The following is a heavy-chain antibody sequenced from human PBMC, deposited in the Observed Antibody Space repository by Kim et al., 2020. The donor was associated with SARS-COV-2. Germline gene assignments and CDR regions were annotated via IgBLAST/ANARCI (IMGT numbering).Heavy chain of an antibody. CDR2: INPNSGGT. V-gene: IGHV1-2*06. CDR3: ARTPRTTMTTVTKNNWFDP. J-gene: IGHJ5*02. D-gene: IGHD4-17*01. CDR1: GYTFTGYY. Sequence: ASVKVSCKASGYTFTGYYMHWVRQAPGQGLEWMGRINPNSGGTNYAQKFQGRVTMTRDTSISTAYMELSRLRSDDTAVYYCARTPRTTMTTVTKNNWFDPWGQGTLVTVSS.